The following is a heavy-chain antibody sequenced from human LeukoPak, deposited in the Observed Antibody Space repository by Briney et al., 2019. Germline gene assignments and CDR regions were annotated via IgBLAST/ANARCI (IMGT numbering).Heavy chain of an antibody. CDR1: GYTFTGYY. V-gene: IGHV1-2*02. J-gene: IGHJ3*02. D-gene: IGHD2-2*01. CDR3: ARGPIVVVPATRDGAFDI. Sequence: ASVKVSCTASGYTFTGYYMHWVRQAPGQGLEWMGWINANSGGTNYAQKFQGRVTMTRDTSISTAYMELSRLRSDDTAVYYCARGPIVVVPATRDGAFDIWGQGTMVTVSS. CDR2: INANSGGT.